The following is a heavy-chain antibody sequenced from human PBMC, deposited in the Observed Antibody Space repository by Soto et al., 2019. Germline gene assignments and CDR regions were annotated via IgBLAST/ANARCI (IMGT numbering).Heavy chain of an antibody. J-gene: IGHJ4*02. CDR1: GGSISSSSYY. D-gene: IGHD3-10*01. CDR3: ARPGNYGSGSYLYYLDY. Sequence: QLQLQESGPGLVKPSETLSLTCTVSGGSISSSSYYWGWIRQPPGKGLEWIGSIYYSGSTYYNPSPKRRXTXSXYTSKNQFSLKLSSVTAADTAVYYCARPGNYGSGSYLYYLDYWGQGTLVTVSS. CDR2: IYYSGST. V-gene: IGHV4-39*01.